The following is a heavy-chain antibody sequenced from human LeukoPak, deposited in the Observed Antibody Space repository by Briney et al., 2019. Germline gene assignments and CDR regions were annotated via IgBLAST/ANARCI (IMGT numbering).Heavy chain of an antibody. CDR3: ARDVAARQPPEYYFDY. CDR1: GFTFSSYG. CDR2: IWYDGSNK. J-gene: IGHJ4*02. Sequence: QTGGSLRLSCAASGFTFSSYGMHWVRQAPGKGLEWVAVIWYDGSNKYYADSVKGRFTISRDNSKNTLYLQMNSLRAEDTAVYYCARDVAARQPPEYYFDYWGQGTLVTVSS. D-gene: IGHD6-19*01. V-gene: IGHV3-33*01.